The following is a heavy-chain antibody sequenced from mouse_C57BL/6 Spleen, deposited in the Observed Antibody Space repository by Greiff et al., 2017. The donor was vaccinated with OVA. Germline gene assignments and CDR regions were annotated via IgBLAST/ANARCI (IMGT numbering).Heavy chain of an antibody. CDR3: ARHGITTVAVFDY. CDR1: GFTFSSYG. D-gene: IGHD1-1*01. J-gene: IGHJ2*01. Sequence: EVKLVESGGDLVKPGGSLKLSCAASGFTFSSYGMSWVRQTPDKRLEWVATISSGGSYTYYPDSVKGRFTISRDNAKNTLYLQISRLKSEDTAKYYCARHGITTVAVFDYWGQGTTLTVSS. V-gene: IGHV5-6*01. CDR2: ISSGGSYT.